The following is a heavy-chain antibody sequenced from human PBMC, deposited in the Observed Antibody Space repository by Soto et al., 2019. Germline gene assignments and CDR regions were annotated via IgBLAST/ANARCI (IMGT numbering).Heavy chain of an antibody. CDR3: ARGPPRYSSSWYVRGPYDY. V-gene: IGHV4-34*01. Sequence: SETLSLTCAVYGGSFSGYYWSWIRQPPGKGLEWIGEINHSGSTNYNPSLKSRVTISVDTSKNQFSLKLSSVTAADTAVYYCARGPPRYSSSWYVRGPYDYWGQGTLVTVSS. CDR2: INHSGST. CDR1: GGSFSGYY. J-gene: IGHJ4*02. D-gene: IGHD6-13*01.